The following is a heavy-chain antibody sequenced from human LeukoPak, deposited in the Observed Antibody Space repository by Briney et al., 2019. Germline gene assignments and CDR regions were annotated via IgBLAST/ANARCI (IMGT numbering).Heavy chain of an antibody. CDR1: GGSISSSSYY. D-gene: IGHD3-10*01. J-gene: IGHJ1*01. V-gene: IGHV4-39*07. CDR2: IYYSGST. Sequence: PSETLSLTCTVSGGSISSSSYYWGWIRQPPGKGLEWIGSIYYSGSTYYNPSLKSRVTISVDTSKNQFSLKLSSVTAADTAVYYCARGSRIWYFQHWGQGTLVTVSS. CDR3: ARGSRIWYFQH.